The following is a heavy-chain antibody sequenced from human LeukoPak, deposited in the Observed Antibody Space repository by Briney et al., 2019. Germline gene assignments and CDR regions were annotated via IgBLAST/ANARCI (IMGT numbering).Heavy chain of an antibody. J-gene: IGHJ3*02. D-gene: IGHD6-6*01. CDR2: INHSGST. CDR1: GGSFSGYY. CDR3: ARVRKWGAARRDAFDI. Sequence: SETLSLTCAVYGGSFSGYYWSWIRQPPGKGLEWIGEINHSGSTNYNPSLKSRVTISVDTSKNQFSLKLSSVTAADTAVYYCARVRKWGAARRDAFDIWGQGTMVTVSS. V-gene: IGHV4-34*01.